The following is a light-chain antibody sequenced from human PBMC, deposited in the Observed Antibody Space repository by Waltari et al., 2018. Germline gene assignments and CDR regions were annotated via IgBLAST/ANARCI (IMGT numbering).Light chain of an antibody. Sequence: QAALTQPPSVSGSPGQSVTLSCTGTSRDIGGYNYVSWSQQHPGKAPKLMIFDVSKRPSGVSDRFSGSKSGNTASLTISGLQAEDEADYYCSSYAGSNTFDIFGAGTRLTVL. CDR2: DVS. CDR3: SSYAGSNTFDI. CDR1: SRDIGGYNY. V-gene: IGLV2-11*01. J-gene: IGLJ1*01.